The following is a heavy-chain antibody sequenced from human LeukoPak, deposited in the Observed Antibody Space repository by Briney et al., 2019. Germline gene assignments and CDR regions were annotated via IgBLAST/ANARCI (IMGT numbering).Heavy chain of an antibody. D-gene: IGHD3-10*01. CDR2: IYHSGST. CDR1: GYSISSGYY. CDR3: ARVVWFGELLSSIDY. Sequence: PSKTLSLTCTVSGYSISSGYYWGWIRQPPGKGLEWIGSIYHSGSTYYNPSLKSRVTISVDTSKNQFSLKLSSVTAADTAVYYCARVVWFGELLSSIDYWGQGTLVTVSS. V-gene: IGHV4-38-2*02. J-gene: IGHJ4*02.